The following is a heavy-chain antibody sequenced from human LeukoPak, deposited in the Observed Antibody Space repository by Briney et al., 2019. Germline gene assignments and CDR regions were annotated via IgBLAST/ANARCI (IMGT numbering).Heavy chain of an antibody. D-gene: IGHD6-13*01. Sequence: ASVKVSCKVSGYTLTELSMHWVRQAPGKGLEWMGGFDPEDGETIYAQKFQGRVTMTEDTSTDTAYMELSSLRSEDTAAYYCATIGLRIAAAANWGQGTLVTVSS. CDR3: ATIGLRIAAAAN. V-gene: IGHV1-24*01. CDR1: GYTLTELS. CDR2: FDPEDGET. J-gene: IGHJ4*02.